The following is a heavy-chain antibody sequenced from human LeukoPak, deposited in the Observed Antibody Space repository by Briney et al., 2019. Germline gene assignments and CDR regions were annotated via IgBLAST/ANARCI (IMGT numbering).Heavy chain of an antibody. CDR3: AREGDYVWGNYRYPFLDY. V-gene: IGHV4-4*02. D-gene: IGHD3-16*02. Sequence: SETLSLTCAVSGGSISSSNWRSWVRQPPGKGLEWIGEIYYSGSTNYNPSLKSRVTISVDKSKNQFSLKLRSVTAADTAVYYCAREGDYVWGNYRYPFLDYWGQGTLVTVSS. J-gene: IGHJ4*02. CDR2: IYYSGST. CDR1: GGSISSSNW.